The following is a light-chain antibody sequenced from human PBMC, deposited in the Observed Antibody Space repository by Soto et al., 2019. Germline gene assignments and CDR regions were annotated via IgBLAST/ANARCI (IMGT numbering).Light chain of an antibody. V-gene: IGLV1-40*01. CDR2: GNI. CDR3: QSYDSSLGGSV. CDR1: SSNIAAGYD. J-gene: IGLJ2*01. Sequence: QSVLTQPPSVSGAPGQRVTISCTGSSSNIAAGYDVHWYQQLPGTAPKLLIYGNINRPSGVPDRFSGSKSDTSASLAITGLQAEDEADYYCQSYDSSLGGSVFGGGTQLTVL.